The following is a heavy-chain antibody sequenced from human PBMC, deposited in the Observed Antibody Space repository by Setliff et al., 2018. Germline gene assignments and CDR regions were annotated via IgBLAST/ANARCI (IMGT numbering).Heavy chain of an antibody. V-gene: IGHV4-61*09. D-gene: IGHD2-2*01. CDR2: VYTTLST. CDR3: ARDHAPVPTARQVYYSLDV. Sequence: PSETLSLTCTVSGASISSGGYYWTWIRQPAGKALEWIGYVYTTLSTNYNPSLKSRVTMSVDTSKNQFSLRLSSVTAADTAVYYCARDHAPVPTARQVYYSLDVWGKGTTVTVSS. CDR1: GASISSGGYY. J-gene: IGHJ6*03.